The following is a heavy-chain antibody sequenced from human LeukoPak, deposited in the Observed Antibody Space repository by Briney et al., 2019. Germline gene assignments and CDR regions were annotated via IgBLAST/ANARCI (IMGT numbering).Heavy chain of an antibody. D-gene: IGHD2-2*01. CDR1: GFTFDDYG. CDR3: ASLVEYCSSTNCSDY. CDR2: INWNGGST. V-gene: IGHV3-20*04. Sequence: GGSLRLSCAASGFTFDDYGMSWVRQAPGKGLEWVSGINWNGGSTGYADSVKGRFTISRDNAKNSLYLQMNSLRAEDTALYYCASLVEYCSSTNCSDYWGQGTLVTVSS. J-gene: IGHJ4*02.